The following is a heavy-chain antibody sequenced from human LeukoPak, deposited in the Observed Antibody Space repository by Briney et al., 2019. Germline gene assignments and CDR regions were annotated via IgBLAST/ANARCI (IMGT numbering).Heavy chain of an antibody. CDR1: GFTFSSYG. V-gene: IGHV3-30*03. Sequence: PGGSLRLSCAASGFTFSSYGMHWVRQAPGKGLEWVAVISYDGSNKYYADSVKGRFTISRDNSKNTLYLQINSLRAEDTAVYYCARNPEYYDSSGYHPRYYYGMDVWGQGTTVTVSS. CDR3: ARNPEYYDSSGYHPRYYYGMDV. CDR2: ISYDGSNK. D-gene: IGHD3-22*01. J-gene: IGHJ6*02.